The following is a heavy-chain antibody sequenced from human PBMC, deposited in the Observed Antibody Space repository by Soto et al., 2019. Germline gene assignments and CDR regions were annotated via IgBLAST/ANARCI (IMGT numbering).Heavy chain of an antibody. D-gene: IGHD2-21*02. CDR2: IYYSGST. CDR1: GGSISSGGYY. CDR3: AREVLGVVVTDWYFDL. V-gene: IGHV4-31*03. Sequence: QVQLQESGPGLVKPSQTLSLTCTVSGGSISSGGYYWSWIRQHPGKGLEWIGYIYYSGSTYYNPSLKSRVTISVDTSKNQFSLKLGSVTAADTAVYYCAREVLGVVVTDWYFDLWGRGTLVTVSS. J-gene: IGHJ2*01.